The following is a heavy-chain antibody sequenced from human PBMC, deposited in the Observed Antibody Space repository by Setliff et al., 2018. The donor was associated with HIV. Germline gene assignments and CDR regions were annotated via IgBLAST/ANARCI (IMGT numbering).Heavy chain of an antibody. CDR3: ARRDGYSYGFYFDY. CDR1: GGSISSSTYY. J-gene: IGHJ4*02. D-gene: IGHD5-18*01. V-gene: IGHV4-39*01. Sequence: SETLSLTCTVSGGSISSSTYYWGWIRQPPGKGLEWIGTIYYSGSTYYNPSLKSRLTISVDTSKNHFSLKLSSVTAADTAVYYCARRDGYSYGFYFDYWGQGTLVTSPQ. CDR2: IYYSGST.